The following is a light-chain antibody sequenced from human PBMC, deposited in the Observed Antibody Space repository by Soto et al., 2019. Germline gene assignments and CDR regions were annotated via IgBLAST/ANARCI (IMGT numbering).Light chain of an antibody. CDR1: SRDVGRYHY. CDR2: EVS. V-gene: IGLV2-14*01. J-gene: IGLJ1*01. Sequence: QSVLPQPASVSGSPGRSITRSCTGTSRDVGRYHYAPWFQQHPGKAPKLIIFEVSARPSGVSTRFSGSKTGDTASLTISGLQADDEADYYCSSYTSGRDVYVFGGGTKVTGL. CDR3: SSYTSGRDVYV.